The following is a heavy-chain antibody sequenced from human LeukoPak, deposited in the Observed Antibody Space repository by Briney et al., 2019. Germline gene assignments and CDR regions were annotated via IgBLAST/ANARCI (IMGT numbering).Heavy chain of an antibody. J-gene: IGHJ4*02. D-gene: IGHD4-23*01. V-gene: IGHV4-59*08. CDR2: IYYSGST. CDR1: GGSISSYY. CDR3: ARGSLLYYFDY. Sequence: PSGTLSLTCTVSGGSISSYYWSWIRQPPGKGLEWIGYIYYSGSTNYNPSLKSRVTISVDTSKNQFSLKLNSVTAADTAVYYCARGSLLYYFDYWGQGALVTVSS.